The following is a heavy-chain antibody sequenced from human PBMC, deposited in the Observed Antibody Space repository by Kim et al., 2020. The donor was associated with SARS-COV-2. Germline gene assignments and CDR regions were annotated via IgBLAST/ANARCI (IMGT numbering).Heavy chain of an antibody. CDR1: GGTFSSYA. V-gene: IGHV1-69*13. D-gene: IGHD3-10*01. J-gene: IGHJ5*02. CDR2: IIPIFGTA. Sequence: SVKVSCKASGGTFSSYAISWVRQAPGQGLEWMGGIIPIFGTANYAQKFQGRVTITADESTSTAYMELSSLRSEDTAVYYCAREGRRYGSGSLKQPLHWFDPWGQGTLVTVSS. CDR3: AREGRRYGSGSLKQPLHWFDP.